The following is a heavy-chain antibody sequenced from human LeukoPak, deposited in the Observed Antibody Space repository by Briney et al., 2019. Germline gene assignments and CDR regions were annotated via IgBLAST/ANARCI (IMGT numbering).Heavy chain of an antibody. CDR3: AREDLRHFDY. V-gene: IGHV3-30*04. CDR2: ISYDGSNK. J-gene: IGHJ4*02. D-gene: IGHD4-17*01. Sequence: PGRSLRLSCAASGFTFSNFAVHWVRQAPGKGLEWVAFISYDGSNKYYADSVKGRFTISRDNSKNTLYLQMNSLRPEDTAVYYCAREDLRHFDYWGQGTLVTVSS. CDR1: GFTFSNFA.